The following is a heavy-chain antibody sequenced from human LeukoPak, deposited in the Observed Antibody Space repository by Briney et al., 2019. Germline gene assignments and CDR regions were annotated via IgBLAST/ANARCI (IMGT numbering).Heavy chain of an antibody. D-gene: IGHD2-2*01. CDR2: IIPIFGTA. Sequence: ASVKVSCKASGGTFSSYAISWVRQAPGQGLEWMGGIIPIFGTANYAQKFQGRVTITADESTSTAYMELSSLRSEDTAVYYCARASEYCSSTSCYLSRYYYYGMDVWGQGTTVTVSS. CDR3: ARASEYCSSTSCYLSRYYYYGMDV. CDR1: GGTFSSYA. J-gene: IGHJ6*02. V-gene: IGHV1-69*13.